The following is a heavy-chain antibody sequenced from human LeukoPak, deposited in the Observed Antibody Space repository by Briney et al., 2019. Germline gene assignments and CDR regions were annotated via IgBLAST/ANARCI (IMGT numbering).Heavy chain of an antibody. Sequence: PSQTLSLTCAVSGGSISSGGYSWTWIRQPPGKGLEWIGYIHHTGSTYYKPSLKSRVTISVDRSKNQFSLKLTSVTAADTAVYYCASGYWFLDLWGRRTLATVSS. CDR1: GGSISSGGYS. CDR2: IHHTGST. CDR3: ASGYWFLDL. V-gene: IGHV4-30-2*01. J-gene: IGHJ2*01.